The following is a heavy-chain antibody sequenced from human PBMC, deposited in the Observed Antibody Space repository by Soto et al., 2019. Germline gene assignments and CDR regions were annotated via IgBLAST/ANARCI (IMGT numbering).Heavy chain of an antibody. V-gene: IGHV4-59*07. CDR3: GSAYSGSWYVY. D-gene: IGHD6-13*01. CDR1: GGSISSYY. J-gene: IGHJ4*02. CDR2: IYYSGST. Sequence: SDTLSLTCTVSGGSISSYYWSWIRQPPGKGLEWIGYIYYSGSTNYNPSLKSRVTISVDTSKNQFSLKLSSVTAADTAVYYCGSAYSGSWYVYWGQVTLVTVSS.